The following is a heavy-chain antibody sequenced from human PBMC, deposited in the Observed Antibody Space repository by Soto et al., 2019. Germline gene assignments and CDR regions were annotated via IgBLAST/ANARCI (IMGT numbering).Heavy chain of an antibody. CDR2: ISLALGTP. Sequence: QVLLVQSGAEMKQPGSSVSVSCRASGDSFTNYAFTWVRQAPGQGPEWLGGISLALGTPHYSQRFQGRLTSTADESSSTVYMELGSLRLDDTAVYYCGRYCTNTKCRGGYYRDLWGQGTLLTVSS. CDR3: GRYCTNTKCRGGYYRDL. V-gene: IGHV1-69*01. J-gene: IGHJ5*02. CDR1: GDSFTNYA. D-gene: IGHD2-8*01.